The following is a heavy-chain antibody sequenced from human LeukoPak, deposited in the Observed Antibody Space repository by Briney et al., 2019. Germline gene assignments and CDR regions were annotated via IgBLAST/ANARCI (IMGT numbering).Heavy chain of an antibody. V-gene: IGHV3-30*02. CDR1: GFTFSSYG. Sequence: GGSLRLSCAASGFTFSSYGMHWVRQAPGKGLEWVAVIWYDGSNKYYADSVKGRFTISRDNSKNTLYLQMNSLRAEDTALYYCAKDSSASIAARRGEFDYWGQGTLVTVSS. D-gene: IGHD6-6*01. J-gene: IGHJ4*02. CDR3: AKDSSASIAARRGEFDY. CDR2: IWYDGSNK.